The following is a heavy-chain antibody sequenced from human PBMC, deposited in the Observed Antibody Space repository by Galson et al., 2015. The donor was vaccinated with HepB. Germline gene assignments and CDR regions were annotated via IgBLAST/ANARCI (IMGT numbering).Heavy chain of an antibody. CDR1: GGTFSSYA. D-gene: IGHD4-11*01. CDR2: IIPIFGTA. J-gene: IGHJ5*02. V-gene: IGHV1-69*13. Sequence: SVKVSCKASGGTFSSYAISWVRQAPGQGLEWMGGIIPIFGTANYAQKFQGRVTITADESTSTAYMELSSLRSEDTAVYYCARDGSRQYPNWFDPWGQGTLVTVSS. CDR3: ARDGSRQYPNWFDP.